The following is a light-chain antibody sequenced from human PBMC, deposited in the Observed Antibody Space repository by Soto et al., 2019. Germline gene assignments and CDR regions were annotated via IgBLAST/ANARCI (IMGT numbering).Light chain of an antibody. CDR3: QQYGSSIT. CDR1: QSFSSSY. Sequence: ESVLTQSPGTLSLSPGERATLSCRASQSFSSSYLAWYQQKSGQAPRLLIYATSYRATGIPDRFSGGGSGKDFTLTISRLETEDFAVYYCQQYGSSITFGGGTKVDIX. J-gene: IGKJ4*01. V-gene: IGKV3-20*01. CDR2: ATS.